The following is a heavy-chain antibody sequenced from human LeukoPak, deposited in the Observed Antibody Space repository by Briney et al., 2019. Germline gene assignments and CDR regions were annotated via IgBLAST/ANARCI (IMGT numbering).Heavy chain of an antibody. J-gene: IGHJ6*02. V-gene: IGHV3-30-3*01. CDR2: ISYDGSNK. D-gene: IGHD2-2*01. Sequence: GGSLRLSCAASGFTFSSYAMHWVRQAPGKGLEWVAVISYDGSNKYYADSVKGRFTISRDNSKNTLYLQMNSLRAEDTAVYYCARLGYCSSTSCPNFYYYYGMDVWGQGTTVTVSS. CDR3: ARLGYCSSTSCPNFYYYYGMDV. CDR1: GFTFSSYA.